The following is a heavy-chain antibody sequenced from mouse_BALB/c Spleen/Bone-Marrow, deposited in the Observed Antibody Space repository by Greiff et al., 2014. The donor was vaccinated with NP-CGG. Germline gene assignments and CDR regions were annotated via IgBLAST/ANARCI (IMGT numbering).Heavy chain of an antibody. Sequence: EVKVEESEGGLVQPGGSRKLSCAASGFTFSSFAMHWIRQAPEKGLEWVAFISSGSNIIHYADTVKGRFTISRDNPKNTLFLQMTSLRSEDTAMYYCGRGDYWGQGTTLTVSS. J-gene: IGHJ2*01. CDR1: GFTFSSFA. CDR3: GRGDY. CDR2: ISSGSNII. V-gene: IGHV5-17*02.